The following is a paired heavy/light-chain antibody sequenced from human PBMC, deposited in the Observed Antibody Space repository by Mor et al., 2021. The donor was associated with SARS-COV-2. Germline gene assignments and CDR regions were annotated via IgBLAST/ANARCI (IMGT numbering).Light chain of an antibody. V-gene: IGLV6-57*01. CDR1: SGSIGNNY. CDR2: GNN. J-gene: IGLJ2*01. CDR3: QSYDTSNEVI. Sequence: NFMLTQPRSVSESPGKTVTLSCTRSSGSIGNNYVQWYQQRPGSSPTTVIYGNNQRPSGVSDRFSGSIDSSSNSASLTISGLKTEDEADYYCQSYDTSNEVIFGGGTKLTVL.
Heavy chain of an antibody. V-gene: IGHV1-18*04. CDR1: GYTFTSYG. Sequence: QVQLVQSGAEVKKPGASVKVSCKASGYTFTSYGISWVRQAPGQGLEWMGWISAYNGNTNYAQKLQGRVTMTTDTSTSTAYMELRSLRSDDTAVYYCARPRGYSYGYRKGAAVEYFDYWGQGTLVTVSS. J-gene: IGHJ4*02. CDR3: ARPRGYSYGYRKGAAVEYFDY. CDR2: ISAYNGNT. D-gene: IGHD5-18*01.